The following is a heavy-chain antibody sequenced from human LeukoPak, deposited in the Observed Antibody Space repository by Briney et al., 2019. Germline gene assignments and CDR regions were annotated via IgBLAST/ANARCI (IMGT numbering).Heavy chain of an antibody. V-gene: IGHV4-59*01. J-gene: IGHJ4*02. Sequence: PSETLSLTCTVSGGSISSYYWSWIRQPPGKGLEWIGYIYYSGSTNYNPSLKSRVTISVDTSKNQFSLKLSSVTAADTAVYYCARGRGYYDSSGYYYGDWGQGTLVTVSS. D-gene: IGHD3-22*01. CDR3: ARGRGYYDSSGYYYGD. CDR2: IYYSGST. CDR1: GGSISSYY.